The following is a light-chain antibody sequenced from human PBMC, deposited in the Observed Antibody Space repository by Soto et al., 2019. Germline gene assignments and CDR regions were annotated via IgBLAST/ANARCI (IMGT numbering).Light chain of an antibody. J-gene: IGKJ1*01. CDR1: QSISN. Sequence: MTQSPSSLSASVGDRVTITCRASQSISNIAWYQQRPGQAPRLLIYRASTRATGVPARFSGSGSGTEFTLTISSLQSEDFAVYSCLQYHNLWAFGQGTKVDIK. CDR2: RAS. CDR3: LQYHNLWA. V-gene: IGKV3-15*01.